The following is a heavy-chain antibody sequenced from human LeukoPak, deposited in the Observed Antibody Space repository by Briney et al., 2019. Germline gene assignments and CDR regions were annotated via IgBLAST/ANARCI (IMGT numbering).Heavy chain of an antibody. V-gene: IGHV3-23*01. CDR2: ITTSGATT. D-gene: IGHD3-22*01. CDR3: AIMHGYYDGSGYWVQ. J-gene: IGHJ4*02. CDR1: GFTFSSYG. Sequence: GSLRLSCAASGFTFSSYGMSWVRQAPGKGLEWDSFITTSGATTSYADSVKGRFTISRDNPRNTLYMQMNSLRDEDTALYYCAIMHGYYDGSGYWVQWGQGTLVTVSS.